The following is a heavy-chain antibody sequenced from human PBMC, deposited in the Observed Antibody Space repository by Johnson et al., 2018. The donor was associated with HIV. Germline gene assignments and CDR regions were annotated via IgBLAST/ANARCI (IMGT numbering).Heavy chain of an antibody. CDR3: ARDLYYYDSRGDSFDI. D-gene: IGHD3-22*01. J-gene: IGHJ3*02. CDR1: GFTFSSYA. CDR2: ISYDGSNK. Sequence: VQLVESGGGVVQPGRSLRLSCAASGFTFSSYAMHWVRQAPGKGLEWVAVISYDGSNKYYADSVKGRFTISRDNSKNTLYLQMNSLRAEDTAVYYCARDLYYYDSRGDSFDIWGQGTMVTVSS. V-gene: IGHV3-30-3*01.